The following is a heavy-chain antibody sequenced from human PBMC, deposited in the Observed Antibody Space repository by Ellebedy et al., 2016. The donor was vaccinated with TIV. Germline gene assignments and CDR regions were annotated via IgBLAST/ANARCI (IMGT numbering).Heavy chain of an antibody. J-gene: IGHJ6*02. CDR2: ISSSSSTI. CDR3: ARSTFATTVGYYYGMDV. V-gene: IGHV3-48*02. CDR1: GFTFSSYS. Sequence: PGGSLRLSCAASGFTFSSYSMNWVRQAPGKGLEWVSYISSSSSTIYYADSVKGRFTISRDNAKNSLYLQMNSLRDEDTAGYYCARSTFATTVGYYYGMDVWGQGTTVTVSS. D-gene: IGHD4-11*01.